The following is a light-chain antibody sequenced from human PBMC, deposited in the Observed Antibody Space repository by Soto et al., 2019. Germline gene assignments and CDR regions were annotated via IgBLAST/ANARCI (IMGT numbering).Light chain of an antibody. CDR3: QQYGSSGT. J-gene: IGKJ1*01. Sequence: EIVLTQSPATLSLSPGERATLSCRASQSVGAHLAWYQRTPGQAPRLLIYGASSGAPGIPARFSGSGSGTDFTLTISRLEPEDFAVYYCQQYGSSGTFGQGTKVDIK. CDR2: GAS. V-gene: IGKV3-20*01. CDR1: QSVGAH.